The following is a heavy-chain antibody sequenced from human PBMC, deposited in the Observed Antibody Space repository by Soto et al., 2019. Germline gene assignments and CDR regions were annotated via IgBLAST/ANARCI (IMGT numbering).Heavy chain of an antibody. Sequence: EVQLLESGGGLVQPGGSLRLSCAASGFTFSSYAMRWVRQAPGKGLEWVSAISGSGGSTYYADSVKGRFTISRDNSKNTLYLQMNSVRAEDTAVYYCARLGSGSYYDYWGQGTLVTVSS. D-gene: IGHD1-26*01. V-gene: IGHV3-23*01. J-gene: IGHJ4*02. CDR1: GFTFSSYA. CDR2: ISGSGGST. CDR3: ARLGSGSYYDY.